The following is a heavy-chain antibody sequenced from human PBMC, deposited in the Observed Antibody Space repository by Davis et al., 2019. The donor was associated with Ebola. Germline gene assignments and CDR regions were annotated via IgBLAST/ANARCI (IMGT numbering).Heavy chain of an antibody. Sequence: PGGSLRLSCAASGFTFSTYAMHWVRQAPGKGLEWVAFISYDGSDKYYADSVKGRFTISRDNSKNTLSLQMNSLRGEDTAVYYCARDFGLEWSIYGLDVWGQGTTVTVSS. V-gene: IGHV3-30*04. D-gene: IGHD3-3*01. CDR3: ARDFGLEWSIYGLDV. CDR1: GFTFSTYA. J-gene: IGHJ6*02. CDR2: ISYDGSDK.